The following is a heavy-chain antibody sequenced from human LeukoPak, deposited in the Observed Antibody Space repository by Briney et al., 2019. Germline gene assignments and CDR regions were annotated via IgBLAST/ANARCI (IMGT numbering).Heavy chain of an antibody. D-gene: IGHD3-9*01. V-gene: IGHV3-74*01. CDR1: GVTFSSYW. CDR2: INSDGSST. CDR3: ARVGLRYFDKHMDV. Sequence: GGSLRLSCAASGVTFSSYWMHWVRQAPGKGLVWVSRINSDGSSTSYADSVKGRFTISRDSAKNTLYLQMNSLRAEDTAVYYCARVGLRYFDKHMDVWGKGTTVTISS. J-gene: IGHJ6*03.